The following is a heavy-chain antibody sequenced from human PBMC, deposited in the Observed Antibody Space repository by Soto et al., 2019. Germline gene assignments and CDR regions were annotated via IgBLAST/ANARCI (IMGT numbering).Heavy chain of an antibody. CDR1: GFTFSSYT. V-gene: IGHV3-23*01. CDR3: ESVALDC. Sequence: GGSLRLSCAASGFTFSSYTISWVRQAPGKGLEWVSSISGSGGNTYYADSVKGRFIISRDNSRNTVFLDMNSLRAEDTALYYCESVALDCWGQGTLVTVSS. J-gene: IGHJ4*02. CDR2: ISGSGGNT. D-gene: IGHD6-19*01.